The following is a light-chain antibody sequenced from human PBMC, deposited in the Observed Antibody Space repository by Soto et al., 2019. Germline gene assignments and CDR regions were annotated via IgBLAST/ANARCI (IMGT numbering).Light chain of an antibody. CDR3: QQSYTSPVT. V-gene: IGKV1-39*01. CDR2: AAS. J-gene: IGKJ4*01. Sequence: DIQMTQSPSSLSASVGDRVTITCRASQSIVTYLNWYLQKPGKAPKLLIYAASNLQSGVPSRFSGSGSGTDFTLTISSLQPEDFGTYYCQQSYTSPVTFGGGTKV. CDR1: QSIVTY.